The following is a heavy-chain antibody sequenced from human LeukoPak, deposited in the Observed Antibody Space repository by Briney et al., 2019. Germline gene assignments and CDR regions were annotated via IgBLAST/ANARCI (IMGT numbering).Heavy chain of an antibody. V-gene: IGHV3-73*01. Sequence: GGSLKLACAASGFIFSGSAIHWVRQASGKGLEWVGRIRGKVYSYETTYAASVKGRFTISRIDSNNTAYLQMNSLNTDDTAVYYCPTMSTAEGFDYWGQGTLVTVSS. CDR3: PTMSTAEGFDY. J-gene: IGHJ4*02. CDR1: GFIFSGSA. CDR2: IRGKVYSYET. D-gene: IGHD1-1*01.